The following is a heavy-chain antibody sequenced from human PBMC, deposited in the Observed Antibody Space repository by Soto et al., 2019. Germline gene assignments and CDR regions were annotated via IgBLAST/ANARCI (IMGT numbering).Heavy chain of an antibody. CDR3: AKRPYGSGSYYKLYFDY. D-gene: IGHD3-10*01. J-gene: IGHJ4*02. Sequence: GGSXRLSCAASGFTFSSYAMSWVRQAPGKGLEWVSAISGSGGSTYYADSVKGRFTISRDNSKNTLYLQMNSLRAEDTAVYYCAKRPYGSGSYYKLYFDYWGQGTLVTVSS. CDR2: ISGSGGST. V-gene: IGHV3-23*01. CDR1: GFTFSSYA.